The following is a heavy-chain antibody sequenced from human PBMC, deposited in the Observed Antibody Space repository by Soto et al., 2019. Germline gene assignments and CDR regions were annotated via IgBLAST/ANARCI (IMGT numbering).Heavy chain of an antibody. J-gene: IGHJ4*02. CDR1: GFTFSRSS. D-gene: IGHD2-2*01. V-gene: IGHV1-58*01. CDR2: IDVGSGNT. Sequence: SVKVSCKASGFTFSRSSVHWVRQAPGQRLEWIGWIDVGSGNTNYAQKLQGRVTITRDTSISTAYMELSRLRSDDTAMYYCATGLQMLKYRYFDYWGQGTLVTVSS. CDR3: ATGLQMLKYRYFDY.